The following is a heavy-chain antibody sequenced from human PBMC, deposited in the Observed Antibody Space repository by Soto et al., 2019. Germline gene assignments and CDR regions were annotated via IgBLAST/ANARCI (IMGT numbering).Heavy chain of an antibody. CDR1: GYTFTSYY. CDR3: ADPGPNDAFDI. J-gene: IGHJ3*02. CDR2: INPSGGST. V-gene: IGHV1-46*01. Sequence: XSVKVSFKASGYTFTSYYMHLVRHSPGQGLEWMGIINPSGGSTSYAQKFQGRVTMTRDTSASTVYMELSRLRSEDTAVYYCADPGPNDAFDIWGQGTTVTVSS.